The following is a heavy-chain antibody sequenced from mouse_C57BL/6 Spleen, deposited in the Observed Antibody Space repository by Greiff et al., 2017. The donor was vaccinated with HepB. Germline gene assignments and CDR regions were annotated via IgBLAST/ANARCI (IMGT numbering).Heavy chain of an antibody. J-gene: IGHJ2*01. CDR3: ARCDDGYYDYFDY. V-gene: IGHV1-59*01. Sequence: QVQLQQPGAELVRPGTSVKLSCKASGYTFTSYWMHWVKQRPGQGLEWIGVIDPSDSYTNYNQKFKDKATLTVDTSSSTAYMQLSSLPSEDSAVYYCARCDDGYYDYFDYWGQGTTLTVSS. D-gene: IGHD2-3*01. CDR2: IDPSDSYT. CDR1: GYTFTSYW.